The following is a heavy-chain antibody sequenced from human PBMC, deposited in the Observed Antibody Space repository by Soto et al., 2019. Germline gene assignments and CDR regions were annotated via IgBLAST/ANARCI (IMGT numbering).Heavy chain of an antibody. Sequence: PSETLSLTCAVYGGSFSGYYWSWIRQPPGKGLEWIGEINHSGSTNYNPSLKSRVTISVDTSKNQFSLKLSSVTAADTAVYYCARGGPRQLLSPLLDYWGQGTLVTVSS. CDR3: ARGGPRQLLSPLLDY. CDR1: GGSFSGYY. V-gene: IGHV4-34*01. D-gene: IGHD2-2*01. CDR2: INHSGST. J-gene: IGHJ4*02.